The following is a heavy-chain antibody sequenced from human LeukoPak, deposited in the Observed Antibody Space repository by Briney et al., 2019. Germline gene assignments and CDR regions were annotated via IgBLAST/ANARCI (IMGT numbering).Heavy chain of an antibody. V-gene: IGHV1-69*04. J-gene: IGHJ4*02. CDR2: IIPILGIA. CDR3: ARDVLIVVPAARPRGYFDY. D-gene: IGHD2-2*01. CDR1: GGTFSSYA. Sequence: SVKVSCKASGGTFSSYAISWVRQAPGQGLEWMGRIIPILGIANYAQKFQGRVTITADKSTSTAYMELSSLRSEDTAVYYCARDVLIVVPAARPRGYFDYWGQGTLVTVSS.